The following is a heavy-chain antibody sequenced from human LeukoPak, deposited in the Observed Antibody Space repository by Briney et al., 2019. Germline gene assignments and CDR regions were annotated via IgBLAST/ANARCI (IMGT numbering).Heavy chain of an antibody. Sequence: GGSLRLSCAASGFTFSSYWMHWVRQAPGKGLVWVSRINTDGSSTTYADSVKGRFTISRDNAKNTLYLQMNSLRAEDTAVYYCAKDLAMYSSSSPKYYYYMDVWGKGTTVTVSS. D-gene: IGHD6-13*01. J-gene: IGHJ6*03. CDR3: AKDLAMYSSSSPKYYYYMDV. CDR1: GFTFSSYW. V-gene: IGHV3-74*01. CDR2: INTDGSST.